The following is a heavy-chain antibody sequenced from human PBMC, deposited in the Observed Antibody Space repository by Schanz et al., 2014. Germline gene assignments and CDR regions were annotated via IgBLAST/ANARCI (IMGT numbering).Heavy chain of an antibody. J-gene: IGHJ5*02. D-gene: IGHD3-16*01. CDR1: GFSFSNYW. V-gene: IGHV3-74*01. CDR3: ARGAGGLDT. CDR2: INNAGSDT. Sequence: EVQLVESGGGLVQPGGSLRLSCAASGFSFSNYWMHWVRQGPGSGLVWVSHINNAGSDTTYADSVKGRFTISRDNTRNTLYLQMNSLSAEDTAVYYCARGAGGLDTWGPGNLVTVSS.